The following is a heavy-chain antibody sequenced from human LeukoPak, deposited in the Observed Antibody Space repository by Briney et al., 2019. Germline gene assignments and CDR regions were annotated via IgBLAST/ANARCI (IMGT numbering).Heavy chain of an antibody. Sequence: GGSLRLSCAASGFTFSSYGMHWVRQAPGKGLEWVAVISYDGSNKYYPDYVQGRFTISRDNSKNTLYLQMNSLRAEDTAVYYCAKDRRSDYFDYWGQGTLVTVSS. J-gene: IGHJ4*02. CDR2: ISYDGSNK. V-gene: IGHV3-30*18. D-gene: IGHD2-15*01. CDR3: AKDRRSDYFDY. CDR1: GFTFSSYG.